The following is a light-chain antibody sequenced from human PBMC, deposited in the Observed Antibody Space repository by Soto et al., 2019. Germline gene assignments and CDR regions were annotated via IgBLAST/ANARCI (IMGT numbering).Light chain of an antibody. CDR3: QQYNTYTAT. CDR1: QTISYF. CDR2: KAS. J-gene: IGKJ1*01. Sequence: DIQMTQSPSTLSASVGDRVTITCRASQTISYFLAWYQQKPGKAPNLLIYKASTLKSGVPSRFRGSGSGTEFTLTISSLQPDDFATYSCQQYNTYTATFGQGTKVEIK. V-gene: IGKV1-5*03.